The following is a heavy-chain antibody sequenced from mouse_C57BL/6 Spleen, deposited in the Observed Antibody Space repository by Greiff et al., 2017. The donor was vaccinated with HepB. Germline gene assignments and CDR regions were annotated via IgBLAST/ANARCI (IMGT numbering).Heavy chain of an antibody. CDR3: ARGGTVHYYGSSFDY. V-gene: IGHV1-52*01. D-gene: IGHD1-1*01. J-gene: IGHJ2*01. Sequence: QQSCKASGYTFTSYWMHWVKQRPIQGLEWIGNIDPSDSETHYNQKFKDKATLTVDKSSSTAYMQLSSLTSEDSAVYYCARGGTVHYYGSSFDYWGQGTTLTVSS. CDR2: IDPSDSET. CDR1: GYTFTSYW.